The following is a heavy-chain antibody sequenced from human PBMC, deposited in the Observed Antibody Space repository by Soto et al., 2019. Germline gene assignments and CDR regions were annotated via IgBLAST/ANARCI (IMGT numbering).Heavy chain of an antibody. CDR2: IYYTGST. CDR3: ALSSGKLLWFGEPFSGSGIDP. CDR1: GVSITSGTYY. Sequence: QLLLQESGPGLLQPSETLSLTCTVSGVSITSGTYYWGWIRQPPGKGLEWIGTIYYTGSTYYDPSLKSRVTISVDTSKNQFSLKLTSVTAADTAVYYCALSSGKLLWFGEPFSGSGIDPWGQGTLVTVSS. D-gene: IGHD3-10*01. J-gene: IGHJ5*02. V-gene: IGHV4-39*01.